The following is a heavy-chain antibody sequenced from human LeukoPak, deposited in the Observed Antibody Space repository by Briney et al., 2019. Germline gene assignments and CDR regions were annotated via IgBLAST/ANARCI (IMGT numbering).Heavy chain of an antibody. J-gene: IGHJ5*02. D-gene: IGHD2-21*02. CDR1: AFSVGSNY. CDR3: ARTNDPYCGGDCYTNWFDP. V-gene: IGHV3-66*01. Sequence: PGGSLRLSCAASAFSVGSNYMTWVRQAPGKGLEWVSLIYSGGSTYYADSVKGRFTISRDNAKNSLYLQMNSLRAEDTAVYYCARTNDPYCGGDCYTNWFDPWGQGTLVTVSS. CDR2: IYSGGST.